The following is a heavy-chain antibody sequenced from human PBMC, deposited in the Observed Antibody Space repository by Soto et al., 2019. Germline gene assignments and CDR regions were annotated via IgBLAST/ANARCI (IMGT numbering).Heavy chain of an antibody. CDR1: GGSISSVYDC. J-gene: IGHJ4*02. Sequence: QVQLQESGPILVKPSQTLSLTCTVSGGSISSVYDCWSWIRQSPDKGLEWIGHIYNDGTTYNNPSLTSRVTLSVDTSKNQFSLQLRSVTAADTAVYFCARGPSGDKVDFWGQGTLVTVSS. CDR2: IYNDGTT. D-gene: IGHD7-27*01. V-gene: IGHV4-30-4*01. CDR3: ARGPSGDKVDF.